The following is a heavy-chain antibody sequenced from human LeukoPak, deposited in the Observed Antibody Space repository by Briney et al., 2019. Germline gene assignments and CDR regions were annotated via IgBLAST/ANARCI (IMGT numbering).Heavy chain of an antibody. D-gene: IGHD3-3*01. CDR1: GFTFDDYG. CDR2: INRNGGST. J-gene: IGHJ3*02. Sequence: GGSLRLSCAASGFTFDDYGMSWVRQAPGKGLEWVSGINRNGGSTGYADSVKGRFTISRDNAKNSLYLQMNSLRAEDTALYYCARKGRVVFGEIDAFDIWGQRTMVTVSS. CDR3: ARKGRVVFGEIDAFDI. V-gene: IGHV3-20*04.